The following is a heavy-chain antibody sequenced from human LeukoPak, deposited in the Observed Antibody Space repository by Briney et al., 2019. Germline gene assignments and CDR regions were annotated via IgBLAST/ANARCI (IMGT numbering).Heavy chain of an antibody. V-gene: IGHV3-23*01. CDR3: ARESSSSWYGGVYYYYYYMDV. CDR1: GFIFSSYA. J-gene: IGHJ6*03. Sequence: GGSLRLSCAASGFIFSSYAMSWVRQAPGKGLEWVSAISGSGGSTYYADSVKGRFTISRDNSKNTLYLQMNSLRAEDTAVYYCARESSSSWYGGVYYYYYYMDVWGKGTTVTVSS. D-gene: IGHD6-13*01. CDR2: ISGSGGST.